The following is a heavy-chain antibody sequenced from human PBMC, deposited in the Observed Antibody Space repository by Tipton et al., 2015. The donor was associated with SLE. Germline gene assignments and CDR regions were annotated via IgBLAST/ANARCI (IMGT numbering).Heavy chain of an antibody. V-gene: IGHV3-49*04. D-gene: IGHD6-6*01. Sequence: SLRLSCTASGFTFGDYAMSWVRQAPGKGLEWVGFIRSKAYGGTTEYAASVKGRFTISRDDSKSIAYLQMNSLRAEDTAVYYCARERGIAARRDAFDIWGQGTMVTVSS. CDR1: GFTFGDYA. CDR3: ARERGIAARRDAFDI. J-gene: IGHJ3*02. CDR2: IRSKAYGGTT.